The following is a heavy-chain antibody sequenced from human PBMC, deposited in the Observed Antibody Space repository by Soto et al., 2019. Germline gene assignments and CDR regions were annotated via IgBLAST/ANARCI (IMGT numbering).Heavy chain of an antibody. J-gene: IGHJ6*02. D-gene: IGHD1-1*01. CDR1: GGSISSYY. CDR3: ARAPIPNWNYYGMDV. V-gene: IGHV4-59*12. CDR2: IYYSGST. Sequence: PSETLSLTCTVSGGSISSYYWSWIRQPPGKGLEWIGYIYYSGSTNYNPSLKSRIAMSIDTSKNQFSLRLNAVTAADTAVYYCARAPIPNWNYYGMDVWGQGTTVTVS.